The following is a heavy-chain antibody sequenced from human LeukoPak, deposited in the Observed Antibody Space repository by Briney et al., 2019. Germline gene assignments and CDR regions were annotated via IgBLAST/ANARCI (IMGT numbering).Heavy chain of an antibody. CDR2: ISGSGGST. Sequence: GGSLRLSCAASGVTFSSYAMSCGPPAPGKGLEWGSAISGSGGSTYYADSVKGRFTTSRDNSKNTLYLQMNSLRAEDTAVYYCAKDLVPTPPSDAFDIWGQGTMVTVSS. CDR1: GVTFSSYA. D-gene: IGHD2-8*02. CDR3: AKDLVPTPPSDAFDI. J-gene: IGHJ3*02. V-gene: IGHV3-23*01.